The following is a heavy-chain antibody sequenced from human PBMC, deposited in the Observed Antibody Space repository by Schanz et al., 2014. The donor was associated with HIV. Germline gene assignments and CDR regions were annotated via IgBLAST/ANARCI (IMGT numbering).Heavy chain of an antibody. V-gene: IGHV3-23*01. D-gene: IGHD1-26*01. CDR3: ARDLNVGRHFDY. J-gene: IGHJ4*02. Sequence: EVQMLESGGGSVQPGGSLRLSCAASGFTFSNFAMSWVRQAPGKGLEWVSSISGSGVSTFYAGSVKGRFAISRDKSKNTLYLQMNSLRVEDTAVYYCARDLNVGRHFDYWGQGALVTVSS. CDR1: GFTFSNFA. CDR2: ISGSGVST.